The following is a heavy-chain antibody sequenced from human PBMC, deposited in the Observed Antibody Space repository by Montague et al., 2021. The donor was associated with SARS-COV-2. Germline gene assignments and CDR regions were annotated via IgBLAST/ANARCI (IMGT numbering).Heavy chain of an antibody. J-gene: IGHJ4*02. D-gene: IGHD3-10*01. CDR1: GFTFSSYA. CDR3: ARADTPPGPLLWFGELYNCLDY. CDR2: ISYDGSNK. V-gene: IGHV3-30-3*01. Sequence: RLSGSASGFTFSSYAMHWVRQAPGKGLEWVAVISYDGSNKYYADSVKGRFTISRDNSKNTLYLQMNSLRAEDTAVYYCARADTPPGPLLWFGELYNCLDYWGQGTLVTVFS.